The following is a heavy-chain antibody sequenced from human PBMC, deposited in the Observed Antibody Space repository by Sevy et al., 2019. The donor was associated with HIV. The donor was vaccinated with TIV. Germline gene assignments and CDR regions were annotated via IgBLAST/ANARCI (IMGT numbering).Heavy chain of an antibody. CDR3: ARAYSSSWTGYYFDY. Sequence: SETLSLTCTVSGGSVSSGSYYWSWIRQPPGKGLEWIGHIYQSGSTKYNPSLKSRVTLSVDTSKNQFSLKLSSVTAADTAVYYCARAYSSSWTGYYFDYWGQGTLVTVSS. D-gene: IGHD6-13*01. CDR1: GGSVSSGSYY. CDR2: IYQSGST. J-gene: IGHJ4*02. V-gene: IGHV4-61*01.